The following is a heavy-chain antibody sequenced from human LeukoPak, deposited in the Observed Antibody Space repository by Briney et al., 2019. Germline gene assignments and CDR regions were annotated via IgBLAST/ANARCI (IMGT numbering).Heavy chain of an antibody. CDR3: ARDRHLRGIFGVVQGIYLDP. V-gene: IGHV3-48*03. CDR1: GFTFIAYE. J-gene: IGHJ5*02. Sequence: PGGSLRLSCTASGFTFIAYEMNWVRQAPGKGLEWLSYISTSGSDLYYAGSVKGRFTISRDNAKNSLYLQMNSLRVDDTAVYYCARDRHLRGIFGVVQGIYLDPWGQGTLVTVSS. D-gene: IGHD3-3*01. CDR2: ISTSGSDL.